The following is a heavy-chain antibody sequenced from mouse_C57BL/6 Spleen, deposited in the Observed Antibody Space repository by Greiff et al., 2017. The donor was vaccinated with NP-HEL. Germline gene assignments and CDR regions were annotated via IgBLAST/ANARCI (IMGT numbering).Heavy chain of an antibody. CDR1: GYTFTGYW. CDR2: ILPGSGST. CDR3: ERRGTTVVAPYYLDY. V-gene: IGHV1-9*01. Sequence: VKLQESGAELMKPGASVKLSCKATGYTFTGYWIEWVKQRPGHGLEWIGEILPGSGSTNYNEKFKGKATFTADTSSNTAYMQLSSLTTEDSAIYYGERRGTTVVAPYYLDYWGQGTTLTVSS. D-gene: IGHD1-1*01. J-gene: IGHJ2*01.